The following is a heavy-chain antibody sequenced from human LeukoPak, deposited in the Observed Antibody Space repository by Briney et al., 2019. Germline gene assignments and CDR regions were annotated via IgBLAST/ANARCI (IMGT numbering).Heavy chain of an antibody. CDR3: ARESVAAAGETYYGMDV. Sequence: SETLSLTCTVSGGSISSYYWSWIRQPPGKGLEWIGYIYYSGSTNYNPSLKSRVTISVDTSKNQFSLKLSSVTAADTAVYYCARESVAAAGETYYGMDVWGQGTTVTVSS. D-gene: IGHD6-13*01. CDR2: IYYSGST. V-gene: IGHV4-59*01. J-gene: IGHJ6*02. CDR1: GGSISSYY.